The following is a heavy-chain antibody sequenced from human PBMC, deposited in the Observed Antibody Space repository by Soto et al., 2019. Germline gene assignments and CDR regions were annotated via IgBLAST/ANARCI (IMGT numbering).Heavy chain of an antibody. V-gene: IGHV3-30-3*01. Sequence: EGSLRLSCAASGFTFSSYAMHLVRQAPGKGLEWVAVISYDGSNKYYADSVKGRFTISRDNSKNTLYLQMNSLRAEDTAVYYCASTTTVAYKYYYYYGMDVWGQGTTVTVSS. D-gene: IGHD4-17*01. CDR3: ASTTTVAYKYYYYYGMDV. CDR1: GFTFSSYA. J-gene: IGHJ6*02. CDR2: ISYDGSNK.